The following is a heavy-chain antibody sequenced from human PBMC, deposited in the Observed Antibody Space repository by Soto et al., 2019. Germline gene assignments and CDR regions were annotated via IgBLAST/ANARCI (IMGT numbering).Heavy chain of an antibody. CDR1: GGSFSGYY. D-gene: IGHD3-16*01. CDR3: ARELGLPNDAFDI. J-gene: IGHJ3*02. CDR2: INHSGST. Sequence: SETLSLTCAVYGGSFSGYYWSWIRQPPGKGLEWIGEINHSGSTNYNPSLKSRVTISVDTSKNQFSLKLSSVTAADTAVYYCARELGLPNDAFDIWGQGTMVTVSS. V-gene: IGHV4-34*01.